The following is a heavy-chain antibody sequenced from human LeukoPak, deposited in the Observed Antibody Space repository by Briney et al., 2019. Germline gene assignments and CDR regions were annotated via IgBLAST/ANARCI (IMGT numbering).Heavy chain of an antibody. D-gene: IGHD6-19*01. Sequence: GGSLRLSCAASGFSFSDYNMNWVRQAPGKGLEWAPSISSSSSYIYYADSVKGRFTISRDNAKNSLYLQMNSLRAEDTAVYYCARDSSSGLPLFEHWGQGTLVTVSS. V-gene: IGHV3-21*01. CDR1: GFSFSDYN. CDR3: ARDSSSGLPLFEH. J-gene: IGHJ4*02. CDR2: ISSSSSYI.